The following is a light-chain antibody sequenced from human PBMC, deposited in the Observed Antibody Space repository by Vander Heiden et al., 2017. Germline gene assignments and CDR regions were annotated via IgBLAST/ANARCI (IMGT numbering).Light chain of an antibody. CDR2: EVS. CDR1: SSDVGGYNY. J-gene: IGLJ3*02. Sequence: QSALTQPPSASGSPGQSVTISCTGTSSDVGGYNYVSWCQQHPGKAPKLMISEVSKRPSGVPDRFSGSKSGNTASLTVSGRQAEDEADYYCSSYAGSNNGVFGGGTKLTVL. CDR3: SSYAGSNNGV. V-gene: IGLV2-8*01.